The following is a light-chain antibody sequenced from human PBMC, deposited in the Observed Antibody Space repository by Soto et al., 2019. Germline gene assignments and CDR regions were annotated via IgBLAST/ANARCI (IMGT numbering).Light chain of an antibody. Sequence: QSVLTQPPSASGTPGQRVTISCSGSSSNIGSNTVNWYQQLPGTAPKLLIWSSNQRPSGVPDRFSGSKSGTSASLAISGLQSEDDADYYCAAWDDSLNGVVFGGRTELTVL. CDR1: SSNIGSNT. J-gene: IGLJ3*02. CDR3: AAWDDSLNGVV. CDR2: SSN. V-gene: IGLV1-44*01.